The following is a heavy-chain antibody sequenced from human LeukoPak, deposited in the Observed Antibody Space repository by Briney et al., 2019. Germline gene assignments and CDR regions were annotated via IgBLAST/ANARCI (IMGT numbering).Heavy chain of an antibody. CDR1: GFTFSSYG. J-gene: IGHJ4*02. Sequence: GGSLRLSCAASGFTFSSYGIHWVRQAPGKGLEWVAFIRYDGSNKYHADSVKGRFTISRDNSKNTLYLQMNSLRAEDTAVYYCAKELDPDYYDSSGYYLPDYWGQGTLVTVSS. D-gene: IGHD3-22*01. CDR3: AKELDPDYYDSSGYYLPDY. V-gene: IGHV3-30*02. CDR2: IRYDGSNK.